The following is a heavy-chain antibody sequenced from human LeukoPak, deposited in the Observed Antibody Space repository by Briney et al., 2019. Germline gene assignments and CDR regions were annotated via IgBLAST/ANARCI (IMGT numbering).Heavy chain of an antibody. CDR2: IIPIFGTA. D-gene: IGHD6-19*01. Sequence: SVKVSCKASGGTFSSYAISWVRQAPGQGLEWMGGIIPIFGTANYAQKFQGRVTITADESTSTAYMELSSLRSEDTAVYYCAREICSSGCRVNPWFDPWGQGTLVTVSS. J-gene: IGHJ5*02. V-gene: IGHV1-69*13. CDR3: AREICSSGCRVNPWFDP. CDR1: GGTFSSYA.